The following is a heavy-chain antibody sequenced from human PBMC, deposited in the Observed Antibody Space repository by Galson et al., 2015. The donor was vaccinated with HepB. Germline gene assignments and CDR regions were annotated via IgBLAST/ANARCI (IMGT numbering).Heavy chain of an antibody. D-gene: IGHD6-13*01. CDR3: ARDGVIGAGGFDF. CDR2: IYFSGNT. V-gene: IGHV4-59*11. Sequence: LSLTCTVFSGSINNQYWSWIRQSPGRGLEWLGYIYFSGNTKYNPSLQSRVNISVDTSKNQFYLKLSPVTEADTAVYYCARDGVIGAGGFDFWGQGALVTVSS. CDR1: SGSINNQY. J-gene: IGHJ4*02.